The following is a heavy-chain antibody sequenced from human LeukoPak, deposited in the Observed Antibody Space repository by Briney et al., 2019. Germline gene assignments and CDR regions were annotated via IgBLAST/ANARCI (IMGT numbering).Heavy chain of an antibody. CDR2: ISSSFSVI. J-gene: IGHJ4*02. D-gene: IGHD2-2*01. V-gene: IGHV3-48*01. Sequence: PGGSLRLSCAASGFTFSSYSMSWVRQAPGKGLEWVSYISSSFSVIHYADSVKGRFTISRDDAKNSLYLQMNRLRAEDTAVYYCARALSFPIAVVPAATVYWGQGALVTVSS. CDR1: GFTFSSYS. CDR3: ARALSFPIAVVPAATVY.